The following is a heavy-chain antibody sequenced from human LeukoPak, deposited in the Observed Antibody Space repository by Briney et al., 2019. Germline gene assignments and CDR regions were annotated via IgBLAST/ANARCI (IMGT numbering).Heavy chain of an antibody. D-gene: IGHD6-19*01. CDR3: AKHWAGSSGWTWFDP. Sequence: GGSLRLSCAASGFTFSNYAMNWVRQAPGKGLEWVSDISGSGDNTYYADSVKGRFTISRDNSENTLYLQMNSLRAEDTAVYYCAKHWAGSSGWTWFDPWGQGALVTVSS. J-gene: IGHJ5*02. CDR1: GFTFSNYA. V-gene: IGHV3-23*01. CDR2: ISGSGDNT.